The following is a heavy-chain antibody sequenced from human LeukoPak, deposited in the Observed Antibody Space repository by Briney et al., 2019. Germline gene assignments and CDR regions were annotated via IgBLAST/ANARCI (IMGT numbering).Heavy chain of an antibody. Sequence: ASVKVSCKVSGYTLTELSMHWVRQAPGKGLEWMGGFDPEDGETIYAQKFQGRVTMTEDTSTDTAHMELSSLRSEDTAVYYWATPIVRWGSYDYFDYWGQGTLVTVSS. J-gene: IGHJ4*02. CDR3: ATPIVRWGSYDYFDY. D-gene: IGHD3-16*01. CDR1: GYTLTELS. V-gene: IGHV1-24*01. CDR2: FDPEDGET.